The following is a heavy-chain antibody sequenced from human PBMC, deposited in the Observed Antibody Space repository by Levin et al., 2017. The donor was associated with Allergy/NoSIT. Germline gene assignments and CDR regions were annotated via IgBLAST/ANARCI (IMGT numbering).Heavy chain of an antibody. CDR3: ARAQHSFGHPADS. V-gene: IGHV3-74*03. J-gene: IGHJ5*01. CDR2: LNGEGDSA. CDR1: GFTFGAYW. D-gene: IGHD3-3*01. Sequence: GGSLRLSCGASGFTFGAYWMQWVRQVPGEGLVWVARLNGEGDSAEYAESVKGRFTISRDNAKSTVYLQMNSLRAEDTAVYFCARAQHSFGHPADSWGQGTLVTVSS.